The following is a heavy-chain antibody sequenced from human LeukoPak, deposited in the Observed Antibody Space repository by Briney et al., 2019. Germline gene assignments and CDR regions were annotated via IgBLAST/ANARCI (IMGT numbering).Heavy chain of an antibody. J-gene: IGHJ6*03. CDR1: GGSISSYY. CDR3: ARVRRDSYSGSSYTYYMDV. CDR2: IYYSGTT. V-gene: IGHV4-39*01. D-gene: IGHD6-6*01. Sequence: PSETLSLTCTVSGGSISSYYWGWIRQPPGKGLEWIASIYYSGTTYYNSSLKSRVTISVDTSKNQFSLKLSSVTAADTAVYYCARVRRDSYSGSSYTYYMDVWGKGTTVTVSS.